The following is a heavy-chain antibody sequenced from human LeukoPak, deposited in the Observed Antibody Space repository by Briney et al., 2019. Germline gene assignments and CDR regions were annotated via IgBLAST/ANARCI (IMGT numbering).Heavy chain of an antibody. J-gene: IGHJ6*03. CDR2: ISPSGGST. CDR3: ARKLGYCSSTSCPLYYYYYMDV. V-gene: IGHV1-46*01. CDR1: GYTFTSNY. D-gene: IGHD2-2*01. Sequence: GASVKVSCKAFGYTFTSNYMHWVRQAPGQGPEWMGVISPSGGSTTYAQKFQGRVTLTRDTSISTAYMELSRLRSDDTAVYYCARKLGYCSSTSCPLYYYYYMDVWGKGTTVTISS.